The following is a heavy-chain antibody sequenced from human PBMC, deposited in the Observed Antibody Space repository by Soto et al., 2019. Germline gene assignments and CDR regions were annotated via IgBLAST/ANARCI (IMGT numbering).Heavy chain of an antibody. CDR3: ARILSRSHIVGAYYYYYGMEV. Sequence: SGPALVNPTQTLTLTCTFSGFSLSTRGMCVSWIRQPPGKALEWLALIDWDDDKYYSTSLKTRLTISKDTSKNQVVLTMTNMDPVDTATYYSARILSRSHIVGAYYYYYGMEVWSPGTTLNVFS. D-gene: IGHD1-26*01. CDR1: GFSLSTRGMC. CDR2: IDWDDDK. V-gene: IGHV2-70*01. J-gene: IGHJ6*01.